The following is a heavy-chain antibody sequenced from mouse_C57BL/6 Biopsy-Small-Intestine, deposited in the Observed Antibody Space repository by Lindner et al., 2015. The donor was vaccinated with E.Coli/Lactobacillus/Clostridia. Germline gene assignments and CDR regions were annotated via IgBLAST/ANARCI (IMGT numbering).Heavy chain of an antibody. J-gene: IGHJ2*01. D-gene: IGHD4-1*01. V-gene: IGHV1-80*01. CDR3: ASLTGTKGYFDY. CDR1: GYAFSSYW. CDR2: IYPGDGDT. Sequence: VQLQESGAELVKPGASVKISCKASGYAFSSYWMNWVKQRPGKGLEWIGQIYPGDGDTNYNGKFKGKAKLTVDKSSSTAYIELRGLTSEDSAVYFCASLTGTKGYFDYWGQGTTLIVTS.